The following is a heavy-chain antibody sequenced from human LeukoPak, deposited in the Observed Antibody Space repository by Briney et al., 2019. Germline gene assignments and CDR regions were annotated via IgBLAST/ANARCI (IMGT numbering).Heavy chain of an antibody. D-gene: IGHD7-27*01. CDR3: ASRRLGNDY. CDR2: IYHTGST. V-gene: IGHV4-59*02. J-gene: IGHJ4*02. CDR1: GGSVSDYY. Sequence: SETLSLTCTISGGSVSDYYWSWIRQSPGKGLEWIGYIYHTGSTSYSPSLKSRVTISADTSQNQFSLKLSSVTAADTAVYYCASRRLGNDYWGQGTPVTVSS.